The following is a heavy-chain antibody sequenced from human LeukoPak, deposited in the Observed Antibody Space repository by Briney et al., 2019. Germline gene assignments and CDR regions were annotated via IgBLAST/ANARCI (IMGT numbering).Heavy chain of an antibody. CDR1: GFTFSSYA. Sequence: GGSLRLSCAASGFTFSSYAMHWVRQAPGKGLEWVAVISYDGSNKYYADSVKGRFTISRDNSKNTLYLQMNSLRAEDTAVYYCARDKPYFDYWGQGTLVTVSS. CDR3: ARDKPYFDY. V-gene: IGHV3-30-3*01. J-gene: IGHJ4*02. CDR2: ISYDGSNK.